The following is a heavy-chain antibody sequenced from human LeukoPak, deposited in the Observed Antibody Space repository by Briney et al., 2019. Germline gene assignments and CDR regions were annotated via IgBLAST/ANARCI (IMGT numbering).Heavy chain of an antibody. Sequence: PSETLSLTCTVSGGSISSGDYYWSWIRQPPGKGLEWIGYIYYSGSTYYNPSLKSRVTISVDTSKNQFSLKMSSVTAADTAVYYCARDGAMVRGDDAFDIWGQGTMVTVSS. D-gene: IGHD3-10*01. V-gene: IGHV4-30-4*01. CDR1: GGSISSGDYY. CDR3: ARDGAMVRGDDAFDI. CDR2: IYYSGST. J-gene: IGHJ3*02.